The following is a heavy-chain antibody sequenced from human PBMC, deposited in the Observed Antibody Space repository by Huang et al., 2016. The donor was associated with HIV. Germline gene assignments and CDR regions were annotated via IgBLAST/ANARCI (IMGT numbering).Heavy chain of an antibody. J-gene: IGHJ6*03. D-gene: IGHD5-18*01. CDR1: GYTFSSLG. CDR2: FSVYNGNT. CDR3: ARGGGIQLWLLGYYYMDV. V-gene: IGHV1-18*01. Sequence: QVQLVQSGAEVKKPGASVKVSCKASGYTFSSLGISWGRQAPGQGLEWVGWFSVYNGNTNFAQKFQGRLTMTTDTSTSTAYMELRSLRSDDTAVYYCARGGGIQLWLLGYYYMDVWGNGTTVTVSS.